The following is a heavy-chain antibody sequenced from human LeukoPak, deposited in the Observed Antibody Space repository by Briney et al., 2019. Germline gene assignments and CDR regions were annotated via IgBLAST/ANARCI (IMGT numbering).Heavy chain of an antibody. D-gene: IGHD3-3*01. J-gene: IGHJ3*02. Sequence: SETLSLTCTVSGGSISSGSYYWSWIRQPAGKGLEWIGRIYTSGSTNYNPSLKSRVTISVDTSKNQFSPKLSSVTAADTAVYYCAREDNDFWSGNFGAFDIWGQGTMVTVSS. V-gene: IGHV4-61*02. CDR2: IYTSGST. CDR3: AREDNDFWSGNFGAFDI. CDR1: GGSISSGSYY.